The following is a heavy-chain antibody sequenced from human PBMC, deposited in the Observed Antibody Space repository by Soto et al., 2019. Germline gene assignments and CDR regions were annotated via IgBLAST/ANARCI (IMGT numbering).Heavy chain of an antibody. V-gene: IGHV2-5*02. CDR3: AYRQDYRSSWDSGWFDP. CDR1: GFSLSTNGVG. CDR2: IYWDDDK. Sequence: QITLKESGPTLVEPTQTLTLTCAFSGFSLSTNGVGVGWIRQPPGKALEWLAFIYWDDDKRYSPSLRTRLTIIQDTSINQVVLNMTNMDPVDTGTYYCAYRQDYRSSWDSGWFDPWGQGTLVTVSS. D-gene: IGHD6-13*01. J-gene: IGHJ5*02.